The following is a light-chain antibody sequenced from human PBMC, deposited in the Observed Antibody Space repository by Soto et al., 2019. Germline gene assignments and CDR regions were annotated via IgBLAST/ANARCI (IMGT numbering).Light chain of an antibody. CDR3: SSYTGSSTLVYV. CDR1: SSDVGGYNY. V-gene: IGLV2-14*01. Sequence: QSVLPQPASVSGSPGQSITISCTGTSSDVGGYNYVSWYQQHPGKAPKLMIYDVSNRPSGVSNRFSGSKSGNTASLTISGLQAEDEADYYCSSYTGSSTLVYVFGTGTKVTVL. CDR2: DVS. J-gene: IGLJ1*01.